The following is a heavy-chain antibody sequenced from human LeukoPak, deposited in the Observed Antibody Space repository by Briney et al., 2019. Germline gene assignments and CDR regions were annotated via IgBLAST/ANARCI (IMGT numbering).Heavy chain of an antibody. CDR1: GFTFSSYA. D-gene: IGHD5-18*01. J-gene: IGHJ4*02. V-gene: IGHV3-23*01. CDR3: AKGNGYSYGRYYFDY. Sequence: GGSLRLSCAASGFTFSSYAMGWVRQAPGKGLEWISAITASGGNTYYADSVKGRFTISRDNSKNTLYLQVNSLRAEDTAVYYCAKGNGYSYGRYYFDYWGQGTLVTVSS. CDR2: ITASGGNT.